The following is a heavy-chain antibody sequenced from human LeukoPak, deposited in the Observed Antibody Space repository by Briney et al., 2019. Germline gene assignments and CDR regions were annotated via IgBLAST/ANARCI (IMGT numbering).Heavy chain of an antibody. CDR3: AREEAYCSSSSCHIDY. J-gene: IGHJ4*02. CDR2: IIRGLGIS. Sequence: SVKVSCKASGGTFSSYAINWVRQAPGQGLEWMGRIIRGLGISNYAQKFQGRVTITADKSTSTTYMELSSLRSEDTAVYYCAREEAYCSSSSCHIDYWGQGTLVTVSS. D-gene: IGHD2-2*02. CDR1: GGTFSSYA. V-gene: IGHV1-69*04.